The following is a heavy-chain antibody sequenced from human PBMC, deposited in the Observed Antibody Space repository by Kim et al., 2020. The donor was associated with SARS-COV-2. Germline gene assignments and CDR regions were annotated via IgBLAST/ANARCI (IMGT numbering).Heavy chain of an antibody. J-gene: IGHJ4*02. CDR3: ARGRDYYGSGVMGRGH. Sequence: SETLSLTCAVYGGSFSGYYWSWIRQPPGKGLEWIGEINHSGSTNYNPSLKSRVTISVDTSKNQFSLKLSSVTAADTAVYYCARGRDYYGSGVMGRGHWGQGTLVTVSS. CDR2: INHSGST. V-gene: IGHV4-34*01. CDR1: GGSFSGYY. D-gene: IGHD3-10*01.